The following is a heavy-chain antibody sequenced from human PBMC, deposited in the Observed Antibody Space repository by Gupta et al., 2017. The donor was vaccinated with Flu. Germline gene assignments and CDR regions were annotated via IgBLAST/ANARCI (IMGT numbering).Heavy chain of an antibody. CDR2: IYHSGST. D-gene: IGHD2-2*01. CDR3: ARDHFPGGVVVPAAIVAGSGWFDP. V-gene: IGHV4-38-2*02. J-gene: IGHJ5*02. Sequence: QVQLQESGPGLVKPSETLSLTCAVSGYSISSGYYWGWIRQPPGKGLEWIGSIYHSGSTYYNPALKSRVTISVDTSKNQFSLKLSSVTAADTAVYYCARDHFPGGVVVPAAIVAGSGWFDPWGQGTLVTVSS. CDR1: GYSISSGYY.